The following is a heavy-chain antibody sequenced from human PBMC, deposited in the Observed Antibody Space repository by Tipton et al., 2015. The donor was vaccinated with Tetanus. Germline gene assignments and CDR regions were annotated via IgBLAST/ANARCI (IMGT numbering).Heavy chain of an antibody. CDR3: AGHEPERGKYGDNLNCFDP. Sequence: LRLSCSVSGGSVDSGSYHWAWIRQPPGKGLEWIGSVHYTGATYLNPSLMSRVTLSVHTSKNQFSLRLNSVTAADTAVYYCAGHEPERGKYGDNLNCFDPWGQGILVTVSS. J-gene: IGHJ5*02. V-gene: IGHV4-39*01. D-gene: IGHD4-17*01. CDR2: VHYTGAT. CDR1: GGSVDSGSYH.